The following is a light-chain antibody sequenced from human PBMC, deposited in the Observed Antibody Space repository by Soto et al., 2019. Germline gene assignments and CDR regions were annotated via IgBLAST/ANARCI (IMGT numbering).Light chain of an antibody. Sequence: EIVMTQSPVTLSVSPGERATLSCRASQNISRSLAWYQQKPGQGPSLLIYGASSRATGFPDRFSGSGSGTDFTLTISGLEPEDFALYYCQQRYNWPPTFGQGTKVDIK. CDR1: QNISRS. J-gene: IGKJ1*01. CDR2: GAS. CDR3: QQRYNWPPT. V-gene: IGKV3D-15*01.